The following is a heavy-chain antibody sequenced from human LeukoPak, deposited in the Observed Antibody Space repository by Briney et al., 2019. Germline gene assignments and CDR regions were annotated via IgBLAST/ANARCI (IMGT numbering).Heavy chain of an antibody. D-gene: IGHD3-10*01. J-gene: IGHJ3*01. V-gene: IGHV3-7*01. CDR1: GFTFRASW. CDR3: ARGGSA. Sequence: GGSLRLSCAASGFTFRASWMSWVRQPPGRGLEWVAHMNEDGSQIYYVDPVKGRFTISRDNAKNSLFLQMNTLRLDDTATYFCARGGSAWGQGTMVTVSS. CDR2: MNEDGSQI.